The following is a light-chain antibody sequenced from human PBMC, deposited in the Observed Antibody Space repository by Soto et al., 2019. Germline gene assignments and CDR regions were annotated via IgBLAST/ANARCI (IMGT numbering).Light chain of an antibody. V-gene: IGKV1-5*03. Sequence: DIQMTQSPSTLSASVGDRVTISCRASQTISNWLAWYQQKPGRAPKLLIYKSSILESGVPSRFSGSGSGTEFTLTISSLQPGDFATYYCQHYNSYPWTFGQGTKVDIK. J-gene: IGKJ1*01. CDR1: QTISNW. CDR3: QHYNSYPWT. CDR2: KSS.